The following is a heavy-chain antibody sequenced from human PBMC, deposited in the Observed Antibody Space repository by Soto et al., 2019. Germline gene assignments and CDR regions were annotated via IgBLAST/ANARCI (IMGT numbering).Heavy chain of an antibody. D-gene: IGHD3-22*01. V-gene: IGHV1-69*01. Sequence: QVQLVQSGAEVKKPGSSVKVSCKASGDTFSSYAINWVRQAPGQGLEWMGGIIPMFGTANYEQKFKGRVKITTGESTSTVYMELSSLRSEDTAVYYCARVGPAHYYDSSGYYSPLDYWGQGTLVTVSS. J-gene: IGHJ4*02. CDR2: IIPMFGTA. CDR1: GDTFSSYA. CDR3: ARVGPAHYYDSSGYYSPLDY.